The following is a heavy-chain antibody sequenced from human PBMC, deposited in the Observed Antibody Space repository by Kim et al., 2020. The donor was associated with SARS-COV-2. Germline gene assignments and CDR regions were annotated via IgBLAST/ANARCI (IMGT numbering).Heavy chain of an antibody. CDR3: ARVSALGFDY. D-gene: IGHD7-27*01. Sequence: GDTYNPGSVKGRFTISRENAKNSLYLQMNSLRAGDTAVYYCARVSALGFDYWGQGTLVTVSS. V-gene: IGHV3-13*01. J-gene: IGHJ4*02. CDR2: GDT.